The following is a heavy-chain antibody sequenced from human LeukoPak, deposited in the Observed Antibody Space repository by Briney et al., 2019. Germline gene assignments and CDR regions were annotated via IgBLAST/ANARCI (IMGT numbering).Heavy chain of an antibody. D-gene: IGHD1-26*01. CDR1: GGSISSGGYY. V-gene: IGHV4-31*03. Sequence: SQTLSLTCTVSGGSISSGGYYWSWIRQHPGKGLEWIGYIYYSGSTYYNPSLKSRVTISVDTSKNQFSLKLSSVTAADTAVYYCARRVDSGSYAQLFGPYNWFDPWGQGTLVTVSS. CDR3: ARRVDSGSYAQLFGPYNWFDP. CDR2: IYYSGST. J-gene: IGHJ5*02.